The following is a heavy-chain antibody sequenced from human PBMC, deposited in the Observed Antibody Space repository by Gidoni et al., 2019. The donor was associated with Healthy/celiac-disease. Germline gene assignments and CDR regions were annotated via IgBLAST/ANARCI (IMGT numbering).Heavy chain of an antibody. CDR2: IYSCGST. V-gene: IGHV3-53*02. D-gene: IGHD5-12*01. J-gene: IGHJ2*01. CDR3: AREQRWLQFWYFDL. CDR1: GFPVSSNY. Sequence: EVQLVETGGGLIQPGGSLRLSCAASGFPVSSNYMSWVRQAPGKGLEWVSVIYSCGSTYYADSVKGRFTISRDNSKNTLYLQMNSLRAEDTAVYYCAREQRWLQFWYFDLWGRGTLVTVSS.